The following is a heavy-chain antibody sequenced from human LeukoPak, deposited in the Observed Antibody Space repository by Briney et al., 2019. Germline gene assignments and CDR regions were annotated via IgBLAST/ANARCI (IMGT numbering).Heavy chain of an antibody. V-gene: IGHV5-51*01. CDR2: ICPGVSDA. J-gene: IGHJ4*02. CDR3: ARQASVPGYYDSSGYHPFDY. D-gene: IGHD3-22*01. Sequence: GESLKISCKGSGYSFTSYWIGWVRQMPGKGLEWMGIICPGVSDARYTPSFQGQVTISADKSISTAYLRWSSLKASDTAMYYCARQASVPGYYDSSGYHPFDYWGQGTLVTVSS. CDR1: GYSFTSYW.